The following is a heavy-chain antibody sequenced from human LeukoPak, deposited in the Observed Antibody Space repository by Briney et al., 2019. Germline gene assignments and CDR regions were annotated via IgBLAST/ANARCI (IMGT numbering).Heavy chain of an antibody. CDR2: FCLGRDT. D-gene: IGHD1-14*01. CDR3: ARWASISREPGGFFDH. Sequence: SETLSLACTVSGDSVTNDFFWGWVRQPPGKELEWIGSFCLGRDTYYRPSLKSRVTISVDTSKNQFSLNLNSVTAADTAVYYCARWASISREPGGFFDHWGQGTLVTVSS. CDR1: GDSVTNDFF. V-gene: IGHV4-38-2*02. J-gene: IGHJ4*02.